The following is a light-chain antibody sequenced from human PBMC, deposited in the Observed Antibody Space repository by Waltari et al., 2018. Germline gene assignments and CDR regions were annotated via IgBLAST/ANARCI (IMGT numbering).Light chain of an antibody. J-gene: IGKJ1*01. Sequence: EIVLTQPPATLLLSPGERPPFACRASQGVGRTLPWYQQKPGRAPRLLIFGASSRASGIPDRFSGSGSGTDFSLTISRLEPEDFAVYYCQHYVRLPATFGQGTKVEIK. V-gene: IGKV3-20*01. CDR1: QGVGRT. CDR3: QHYVRLPAT. CDR2: GAS.